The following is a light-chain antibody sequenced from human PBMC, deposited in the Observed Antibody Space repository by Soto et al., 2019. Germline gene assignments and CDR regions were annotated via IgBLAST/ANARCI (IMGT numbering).Light chain of an antibody. J-gene: IGKJ1*01. CDR1: QSVSSSY. CDR3: QQYGSSRWT. CDR2: GAS. V-gene: IGKV3-20*01. Sequence: EIVLTQSPGTLSLSPGERATLSCRASQSVSSSYLAWYQQKPGQAPRLLIYGASSRATGIPDRFSGSGSGTDFTLTISRLEPEDFAVYYCQQYGSSRWTRGQGTKVEIK.